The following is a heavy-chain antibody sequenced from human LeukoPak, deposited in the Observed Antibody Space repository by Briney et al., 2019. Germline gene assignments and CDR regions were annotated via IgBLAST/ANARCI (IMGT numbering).Heavy chain of an antibody. V-gene: IGHV3-7*03. CDR3: ARGGGGYVGFDY. J-gene: IGHJ4*02. D-gene: IGHD5-12*01. Sequence: PGRSLRLSCAASGFTFRSYGVNWVRQAPGKGLEWVANIKQDGSEKYYVDSVKGRFTISRDNAKNSLYLQMNSLRAEDTAVYHCARGGGGYVGFDYWGQGTLVTVSS. CDR2: IKQDGSEK. CDR1: GFTFRSYG.